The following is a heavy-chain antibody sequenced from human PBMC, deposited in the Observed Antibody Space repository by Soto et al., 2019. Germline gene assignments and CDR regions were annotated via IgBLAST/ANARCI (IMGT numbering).Heavy chain of an antibody. D-gene: IGHD6-6*01. CDR3: AVAARTNYCYSGIDV. V-gene: IGHV1-69*06. Sequence: GDSVKVSCKASGGTFSSYAISWVRQAPGQGLEWMGGIIPIFGTANYAQKFQGRVTITADKSTSTAYMELSSLRSEDTAVYYCAVAARTNYCYSGIDVWGQGTTVTVSS. J-gene: IGHJ6*02. CDR2: IIPIFGTA. CDR1: GGTFSSYA.